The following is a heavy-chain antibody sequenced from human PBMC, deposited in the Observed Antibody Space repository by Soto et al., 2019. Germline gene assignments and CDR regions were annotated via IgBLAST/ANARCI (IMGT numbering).Heavy chain of an antibody. CDR2: IWYDGSNK. J-gene: IGHJ4*02. V-gene: IGHV3-33*01. CDR3: ARDAPHYDYIWGSYRSTHRFDY. Sequence: QVQLVESGGGVVQPGRSLRLSCAASGFTFSSYGMHWVRQAPGKGLEWVAVIWYDGSNKYYADSVKGRFTISRDNSKNTLYLQMNSLRAEDTAVYYCARDAPHYDYIWGSYRSTHRFDYWGQGTLVTVSS. D-gene: IGHD3-16*02. CDR1: GFTFSSYG.